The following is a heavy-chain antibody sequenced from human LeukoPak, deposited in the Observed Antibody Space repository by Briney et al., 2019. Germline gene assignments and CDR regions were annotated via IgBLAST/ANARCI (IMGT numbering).Heavy chain of an antibody. V-gene: IGHV1-24*01. CDR3: ARAGNWNDNVYSYYYYMDV. J-gene: IGHJ6*03. D-gene: IGHD1-1*01. CDR2: FDPEDGET. CDR1: GYTLTELS. Sequence: ASVKVSCKVSGYTLTELSMHWVRQAPGKGLEWMGGFDPEDGETIYAQKLQGRVTMTTDTSTSTAYMELRSLRSDDTAVYYCARAGNWNDNVYSYYYYMDVWGKGTTVTVSS.